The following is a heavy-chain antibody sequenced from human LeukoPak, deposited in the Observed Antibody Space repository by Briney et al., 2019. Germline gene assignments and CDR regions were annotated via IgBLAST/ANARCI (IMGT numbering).Heavy chain of an antibody. D-gene: IGHD6-13*01. J-gene: IGHJ1*01. Sequence: GGSLRLSCAASGFTFSSYGMHWVRRAPGKGLEWVAVISYDGSNKYYADSVKGRFTISRDNSKNTLYLQMNSLRAEDTAVYYCARGPYSASWYGSEYFQHWGQGTLVTVSS. CDR1: GFTFSSYG. CDR2: ISYDGSNK. V-gene: IGHV3-30*03. CDR3: ARGPYSASWYGSEYFQH.